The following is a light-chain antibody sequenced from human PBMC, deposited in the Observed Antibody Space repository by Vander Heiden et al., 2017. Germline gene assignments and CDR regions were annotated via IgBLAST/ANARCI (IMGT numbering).Light chain of an antibody. CDR2: GNS. J-gene: IGLJ3*02. CDR3: QSYDSSLSGWV. V-gene: IGLV1-40*01. Sequence: QSVLTQLPSVSGAPGQRVTISCTGNSSNIGAGYDVHWYQQLPGTAPKLLIYGNSNRPSGVPDRFSGSKSGTSASLAITGLQAEDEADYYCQSYDSSLSGWVFGGGTKLTVL. CDR1: SSNIGAGYD.